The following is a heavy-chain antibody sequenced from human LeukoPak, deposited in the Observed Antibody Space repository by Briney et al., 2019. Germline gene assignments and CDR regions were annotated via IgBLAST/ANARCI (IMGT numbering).Heavy chain of an antibody. CDR3: AGASAGQLGTYYYYYYMDV. Sequence: SETLSLTCTVSGGSISSGSYYWSWIRQPAGKGLEWIGRIYTSGSTNYNPSLKSRVTISVDTSKNQFSLKLSSVTAADTAVYYCAGASAGQLGTYYYYYYMDVWGKGTTVTVSS. J-gene: IGHJ6*03. CDR1: GGSISSGSYY. D-gene: IGHD6-13*01. CDR2: IYTSGST. V-gene: IGHV4-61*02.